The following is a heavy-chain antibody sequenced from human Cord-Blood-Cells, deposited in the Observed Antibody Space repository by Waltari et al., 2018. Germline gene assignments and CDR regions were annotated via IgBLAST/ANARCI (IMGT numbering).Heavy chain of an antibody. Sequence: QVQLVQSGAEVKKPGSSVKVSCKASGGTFSRYAISWVRQAPGQGLEWMGGIIPIFGTANYAQKFQGRVTITADESTSTAYMELSSLRSEDTAVYYCARDPLLDQAHWGLYDAFDIWGQGTMVTVSS. V-gene: IGHV1-69*01. D-gene: IGHD7-27*01. CDR1: GGTFSRYA. CDR2: IIPIFGTA. J-gene: IGHJ3*02. CDR3: ARDPLLDQAHWGLYDAFDI.